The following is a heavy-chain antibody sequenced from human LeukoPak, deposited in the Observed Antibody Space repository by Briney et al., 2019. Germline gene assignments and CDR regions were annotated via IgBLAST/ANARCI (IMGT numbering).Heavy chain of an antibody. CDR2: IYYSGYT. CDR3: AKHYMGSSYNRGLDY. V-gene: IGHV4-39*01. D-gene: IGHD3-10*01. Sequence: PSETLSLTCTISDDSISNNRYYWGWIRQPPGKGLEWIGTIYYSGYTYYNPSLESRVTISVDTSKNQFSLKLSSVTAADTAIYYCAKHYMGSSYNRGLDYWGQGTLVTVSS. J-gene: IGHJ4*02. CDR1: DDSISNNRYY.